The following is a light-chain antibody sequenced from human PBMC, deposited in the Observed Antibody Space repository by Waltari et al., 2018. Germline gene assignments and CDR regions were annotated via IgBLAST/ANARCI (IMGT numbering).Light chain of an antibody. CDR2: EAS. CDR3: QQRANWPPLT. J-gene: IGKJ4*01. Sequence: EVVLTQSPATLSLSPGERCTLSCRASQRVYNFLAWYQQRPGQAPRLLIYEASHRATGIPARFSGSGSGTDFTLTISNLEPEDVAVYYCQQRANWPPLTFGGGTKVEIK. CDR1: QRVYNF. V-gene: IGKV3-11*01.